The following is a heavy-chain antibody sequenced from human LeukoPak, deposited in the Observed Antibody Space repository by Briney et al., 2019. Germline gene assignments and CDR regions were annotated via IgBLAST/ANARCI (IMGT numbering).Heavy chain of an antibody. V-gene: IGHV1-46*01. CDR3: ARARIYYYDSSGHYYFDY. D-gene: IGHD3-22*01. Sequence: ASVKVSCKASGYTFTSYGISWVRQAPGQGLEWMGIINPSGGSTSYAQKFQGRVTMTRDMSTSTVYMELSSLRSEDTAVYYCARARIYYYDSSGHYYFDYWGQGTLVTVSS. J-gene: IGHJ4*02. CDR1: GYTFTSYG. CDR2: INPSGGST.